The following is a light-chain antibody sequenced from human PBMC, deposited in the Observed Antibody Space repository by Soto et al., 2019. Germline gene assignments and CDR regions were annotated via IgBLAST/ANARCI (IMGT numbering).Light chain of an antibody. J-gene: IGLJ2*01. CDR1: SSNIGSNT. V-gene: IGLV1-44*01. Sequence: QSVLTQPPSASGTPGQRVTISCSGSSSNIGSNTVNWYQQLPGTAPKLLIYSNNQRPSGVPDRFSGSKAGTSASLAISGVQSEDEADYYCAAWDDSLNGQGVFGGGTKRTVL. CDR3: AAWDDSLNGQGV. CDR2: SNN.